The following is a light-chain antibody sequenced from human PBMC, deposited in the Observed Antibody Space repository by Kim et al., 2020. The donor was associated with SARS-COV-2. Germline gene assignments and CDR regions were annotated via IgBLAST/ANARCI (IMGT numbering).Light chain of an antibody. Sequence: SLSPGERATLSCRASESVGSNFAWYQQKPGQAPRLLIFGASSRATGIPDRFSGSGSGTDFTLTISRLEPEDFAVYSCQQYGSSPRTFGQGTKLEI. V-gene: IGKV3-20*01. CDR2: GAS. CDR1: ESVGSN. J-gene: IGKJ2*01. CDR3: QQYGSSPRT.